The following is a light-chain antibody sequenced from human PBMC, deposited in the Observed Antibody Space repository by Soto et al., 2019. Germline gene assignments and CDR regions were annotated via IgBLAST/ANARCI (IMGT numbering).Light chain of an antibody. CDR2: DAS. Sequence: DIQMTQSPSTLSASVGDRVTITCRASQSISSWLAWYQQKPGKAPKLLIYDASSLESGVTSRFSGSGSGTDFTLTISSLQPEDFATYYCQQSYSILITFGRGTRLDNK. V-gene: IGKV1-5*01. CDR1: QSISSW. CDR3: QQSYSILIT. J-gene: IGKJ5*01.